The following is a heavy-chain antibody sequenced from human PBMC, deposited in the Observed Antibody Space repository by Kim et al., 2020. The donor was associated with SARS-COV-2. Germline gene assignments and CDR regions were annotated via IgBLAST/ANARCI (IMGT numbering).Heavy chain of an antibody. CDR3: AKDSSDYVWGCYGLFHYFDY. CDR2: ISGSGGST. D-gene: IGHD3-16*02. Sequence: GGSLRLSCAASGFTFSSYAMSWVRQAPGKGLEWVSAISGSGGSTYYADSVKGRFTISRDNSKNTLYLQMNSLRAEDTAVYYCAKDSSDYVWGCYGLFHYFDYWGQGSLVTVPS. CDR1: GFTFSSYA. V-gene: IGHV3-23*01. J-gene: IGHJ4*02.